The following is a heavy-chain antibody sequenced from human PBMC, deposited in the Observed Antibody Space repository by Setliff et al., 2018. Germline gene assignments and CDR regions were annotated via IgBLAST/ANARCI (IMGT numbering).Heavy chain of an antibody. CDR1: GFTFSTSA. D-gene: IGHD2-2*01. CDR2: IHYGGGHI. V-gene: IGHV3-30*02. CDR3: AKDRWGYADP. Sequence: GGSLRLSCATSGFTFSTSAMHWLRQSPDNRLEWLAYIHYGGGHIQYADSVKGRFTVSRDNAMDALFLQMNGLTTDDTAKYFCAKDRWGYADPWGQGTLVTVSS. J-gene: IGHJ5*02.